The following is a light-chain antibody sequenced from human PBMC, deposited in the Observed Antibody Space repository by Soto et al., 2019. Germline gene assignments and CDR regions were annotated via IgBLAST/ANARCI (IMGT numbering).Light chain of an antibody. Sequence: EIVLTQSPGTLSLSPGERATLSCRASQSVSSNLAWYQQKPGQAPRLLIYGASSRATGIPDRFIGSGSGTHFTLTISRLEPEDFALYYCQQYGSSPRISFGQGTRLEIK. CDR1: QSVSSN. V-gene: IGKV3-20*01. CDR2: GAS. CDR3: QQYGSSPRIS. J-gene: IGKJ5*01.